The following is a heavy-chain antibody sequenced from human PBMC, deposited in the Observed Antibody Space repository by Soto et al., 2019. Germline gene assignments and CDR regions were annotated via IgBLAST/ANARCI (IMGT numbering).Heavy chain of an antibody. CDR3: ARESSITSSVFFDY. Sequence: GGSLRLSCAASGFTFRRYVMHWVRQTPGKGLEWVAVILYDGRNKYYADSVKGRFTISRDNANNTLYLQMNSLTGEDTAVYYCARESSITSSVFFDYWGQGTLVTVS. J-gene: IGHJ4*02. CDR1: GFTFRRYV. V-gene: IGHV3-30*04. CDR2: ILYDGRNK. D-gene: IGHD3-10*01.